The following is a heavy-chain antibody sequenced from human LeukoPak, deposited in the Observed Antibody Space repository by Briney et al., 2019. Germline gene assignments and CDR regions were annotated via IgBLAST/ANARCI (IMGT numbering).Heavy chain of an antibody. V-gene: IGHV4-59*08. CDR3: ASGGADSGSLFDY. J-gene: IGHJ4*02. CDR2: IYYSGST. CDR1: GGSISSYY. Sequence: PSETLSLTCTVSGGSISSYYWSWIRQPPGKGLEWIGYIYYSGSTSGSTTYYNPSLKSRVTVSVDTSKNQFSLKLYSVTAADTAVYYCASGGADSGSLFDYWGQGTLVTVSS. D-gene: IGHD5-12*01.